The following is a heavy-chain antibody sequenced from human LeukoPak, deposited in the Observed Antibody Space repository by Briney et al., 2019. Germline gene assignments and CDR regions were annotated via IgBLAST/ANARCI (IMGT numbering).Heavy chain of an antibody. CDR2: IRYDGSNK. V-gene: IGHV3-30*02. D-gene: IGHD1-26*01. CDR1: GFTFSDCG. J-gene: IGHJ5*02. CDR3: AKDTGEWELLWSWFDP. Sequence: PGGSLRLSCAASGFTFSDCGMHWVRQAPGKGLEWVAFIRYDGSNKYYADSVKGRFTISRDNSKNTLYLQMNSLRAEDTAVYYCAKDTGEWELLWSWFDPWGQGTLVTVSS.